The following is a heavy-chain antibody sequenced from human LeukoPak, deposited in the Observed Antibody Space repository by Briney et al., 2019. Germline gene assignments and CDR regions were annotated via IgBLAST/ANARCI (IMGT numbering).Heavy chain of an antibody. CDR1: GFTFSNYA. V-gene: IGHV3-30-3*01. D-gene: IGHD2-8*01. Sequence: GGSLRLSCAASGFTFSNYAMHWVRQGLVKGLESMAVVSHDGIQTYYADSVKGRSTISRDNSKSTLFLQMNSLRAEDTAVYYCTKGRSCANGICYSWFPEIWGQGTMVTVSS. J-gene: IGHJ3*02. CDR2: VSHDGIQT. CDR3: TKGRSCANGICYSWFPEI.